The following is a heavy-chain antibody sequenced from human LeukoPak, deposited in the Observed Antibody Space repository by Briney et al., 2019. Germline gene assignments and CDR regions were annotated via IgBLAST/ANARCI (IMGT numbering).Heavy chain of an antibody. CDR3: ARDDRVVPAAKSAP. D-gene: IGHD2-2*01. V-gene: IGHV1-18*04. CDR1: GYTFTIYG. CDR2: ISAYNGNT. J-gene: IGHJ5*02. Sequence: AAVKVSSKASGYTFTIYGISWVRQAPGQGLEWMGWISAYNGNTNYAQKLQGRVTITTDTSTSTAYMALRSLRSHDTAVYYCARDDRVVPAAKSAPWGQGTLVTASS.